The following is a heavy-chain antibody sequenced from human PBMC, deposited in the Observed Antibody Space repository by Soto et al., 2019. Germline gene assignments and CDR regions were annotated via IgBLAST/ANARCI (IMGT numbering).Heavy chain of an antibody. CDR3: ARLQGLARDYYGMDV. CDR2: IGPSDSYT. D-gene: IGHD6-19*01. J-gene: IGHJ6*02. V-gene: IGHV5-10-1*01. Sequence: GESLKISCKGSGYSFTSYWISWVRQMPGKGLEWMGRIGPSDSYTNYSPSFQGHVTISADKSISTAYLQWSSLKASDTAMYYCARLQGLARDYYGMDVWGQATTVTVSS. CDR1: GYSFTSYW.